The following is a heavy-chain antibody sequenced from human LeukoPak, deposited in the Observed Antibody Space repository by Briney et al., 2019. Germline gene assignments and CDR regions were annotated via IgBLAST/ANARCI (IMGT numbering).Heavy chain of an antibody. CDR3: ARGGPDHAFDI. D-gene: IGHD1-14*01. V-gene: IGHV3-21*01. CDR1: GFTFSSYT. J-gene: IGHJ3*02. Sequence: PGGSLRLSCAAAGFTFSSYTMNWVRQGRGKGLEWVSCISSSSSYIYYADSVKGRFTISRDNAKNSLYLQVNSLRAEDTAVYYCARGGPDHAFDIWGQGTMVTVSS. CDR2: ISSSSSYI.